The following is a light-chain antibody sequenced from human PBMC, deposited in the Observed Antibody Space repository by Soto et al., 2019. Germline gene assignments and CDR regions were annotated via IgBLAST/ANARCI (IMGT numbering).Light chain of an antibody. CDR3: QQYNNWPPIT. Sequence: EIVMTQSPATLSVSPGERATLSCRASQSVYSNVAWYQQKPGQAPRLLMYDASTRATGIPARFSGSGSGTEFTLTIQSLQSEDFAVYHCQQYNNWPPITFGQGTRLEIK. V-gene: IGKV3-15*01. CDR2: DAS. J-gene: IGKJ5*01. CDR1: QSVYSN.